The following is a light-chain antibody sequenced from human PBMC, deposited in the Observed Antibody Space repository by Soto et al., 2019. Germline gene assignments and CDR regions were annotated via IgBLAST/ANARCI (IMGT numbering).Light chain of an antibody. Sequence: DIQMTQSPSSLSASVGDRITITCRASQSINNNLNWYQQKPGKAPKLLMDAASRMQSGVPSRFSGSGGGTEFTLTITSLQPEDFATYYCQQSYSITWTFGQGTRVEVK. CDR1: QSINNN. V-gene: IGKV1-39*01. CDR3: QQSYSITWT. CDR2: AAS. J-gene: IGKJ1*01.